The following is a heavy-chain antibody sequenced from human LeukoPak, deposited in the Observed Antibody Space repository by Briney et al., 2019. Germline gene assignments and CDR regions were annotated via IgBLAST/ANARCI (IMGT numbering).Heavy chain of an antibody. CDR2: ISAYKGNT. D-gene: IGHD6-13*01. J-gene: IGHJ5*02. V-gene: IGHV1-18*01. Sequence: GASVKVSCKASGYTFTSYGISWVRQAPGQGLEGRGWISAYKGNTNYPQKLQGRVTMTTDTSTSTAYMELRSLRSDDTAVYYCARDSSSWYYWFDPWGQGTLVTVSS. CDR1: GYTFTSYG. CDR3: ARDSSSWYYWFDP.